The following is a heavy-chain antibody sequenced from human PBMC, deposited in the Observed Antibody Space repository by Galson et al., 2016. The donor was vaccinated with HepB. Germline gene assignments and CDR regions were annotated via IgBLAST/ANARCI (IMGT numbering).Heavy chain of an antibody. CDR3: ARDGIVVVGLDAFEI. Sequence: SVKVSCKASGGTLSSYDISWVRQAPGQGLEWMGGILPIYDTANYAQKFQGRVTITADKSTSTVYMGLSSLTSEDTAVYYCARDGIVVVGLDAFEIWGQGTVVTVSS. D-gene: IGHD3-22*01. CDR2: ILPIYDTA. V-gene: IGHV1-69*06. CDR1: GGTLSSYD. J-gene: IGHJ3*02.